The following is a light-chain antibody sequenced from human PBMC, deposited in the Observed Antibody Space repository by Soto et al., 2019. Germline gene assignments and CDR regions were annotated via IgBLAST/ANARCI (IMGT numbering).Light chain of an antibody. V-gene: IGKV1-39*01. J-gene: IGKJ2*01. CDR1: QSISSY. CDR3: PQSYSTRKT. CDR2: AAS. Sequence: DIQMTQSPSSLSASVGDRVTITCRASQSISSYLNCYQQKPGKAPKRLIYAASSLQSGVPSRFSDSGSGTDFTLTILSLQPEDCASYYCPQSYSTRKTFGQGTQLEIK.